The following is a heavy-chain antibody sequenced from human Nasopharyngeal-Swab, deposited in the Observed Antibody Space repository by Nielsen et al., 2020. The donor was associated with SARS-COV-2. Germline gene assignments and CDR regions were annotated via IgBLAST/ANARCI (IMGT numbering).Heavy chain of an antibody. CDR2: ISWNSGSI. CDR3: AKAPMGWELGTAFDI. D-gene: IGHD1-26*01. Sequence: GGSLRLSCAASGFTFDDYAMHWVRQAPGKGLEWVSGISWNSGSIGYADSVKGRFTISRDNAKNSLYLQMNSLRAEDTALYYCAKAPMGWELGTAFDIWGQGTMVTVSS. J-gene: IGHJ3*02. CDR1: GFTFDDYA. V-gene: IGHV3-9*01.